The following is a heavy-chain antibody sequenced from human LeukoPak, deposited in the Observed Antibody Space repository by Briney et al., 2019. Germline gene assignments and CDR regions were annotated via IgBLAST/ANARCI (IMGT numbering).Heavy chain of an antibody. D-gene: IGHD3-3*01. Sequence: GGSLRLSCAASGFTFSSYWMSWVRQAPGKGLEWVSNIKQDGSEKYYVDSVKGRFTISRDNAKNSLYLQMNSLRAEDTAVYYCARPTGIKTYYDFWSGYSDQPYFDYWGQGTLVTVSS. CDR3: ARPTGIKTYYDFWSGYSDQPYFDY. CDR2: IKQDGSEK. CDR1: GFTFSSYW. V-gene: IGHV3-7*01. J-gene: IGHJ4*02.